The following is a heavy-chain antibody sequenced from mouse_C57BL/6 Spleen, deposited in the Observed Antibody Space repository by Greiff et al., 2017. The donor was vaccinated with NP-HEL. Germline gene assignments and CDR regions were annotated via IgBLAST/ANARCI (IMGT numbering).Heavy chain of an antibody. CDR2: IDPENGDT. CDR3: TTDYGSREDWYFDV. D-gene: IGHD1-1*01. J-gene: IGHJ1*03. Sequence: VQLQQSGAELVRPGASVKLSCTASGFNIKDDYMHWVKQRPEQGLEWIGWIDPENGDTEYASKFQGKATITADTSSNTAYLQLSSLTSEDTAVYYCTTDYGSREDWYFDVWGTGTTVTVSS. V-gene: IGHV14-4*01. CDR1: GFNIKDDY.